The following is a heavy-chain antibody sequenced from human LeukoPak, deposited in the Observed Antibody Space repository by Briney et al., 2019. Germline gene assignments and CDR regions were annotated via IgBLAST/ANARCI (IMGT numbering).Heavy chain of an antibody. CDR1: GFTFSSYW. D-gene: IGHD5-24*01. CDR2: ISSSSSYI. Sequence: GGSLRLSCAASGFTFSSYWMNWVRQAPGKGLEWVSSISSSSSYIYYADSVKGRFTISRDNAKNSLYLQMNSLRAEDTAVYYCARDQGEMATIGFDYWGQGTLVTVSS. J-gene: IGHJ4*02. V-gene: IGHV3-21*01. CDR3: ARDQGEMATIGFDY.